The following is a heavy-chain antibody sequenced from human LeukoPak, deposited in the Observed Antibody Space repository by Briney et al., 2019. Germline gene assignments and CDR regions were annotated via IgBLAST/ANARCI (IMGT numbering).Heavy chain of an antibody. CDR2: IYYSGST. V-gene: IGHV4-39*01. CDR3: ARQAITYYYDSSLAFDI. J-gene: IGHJ3*02. Sequence: SETLSLTCTVSGGSISSSSYYWGWIRQPPGKGLEWIGSIYYSGSTYYNPSLKSRVTISVDTSKNQFSLKLSSVTAADTAVYYCARQAITYYYDSSLAFDIWGQGTTVTVSS. CDR1: GGSISSSSYY. D-gene: IGHD3-22*01.